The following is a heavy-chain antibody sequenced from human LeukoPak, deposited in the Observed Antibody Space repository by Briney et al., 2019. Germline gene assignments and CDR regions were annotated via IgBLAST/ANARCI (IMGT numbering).Heavy chain of an antibody. V-gene: IGHV4-31*03. D-gene: IGHD2-15*01. Sequence: SETLSLTCTVSGGSISSAGYYWSWIRQHPGKGLEWIGYIYYSGSTYYNPSLKSRVTISVDTSKNQFSLKLSSVTAADTAVYLCARDRGGGSGYLDYWGQGTLVTVSS. CDR2: IYYSGST. J-gene: IGHJ4*02. CDR1: GGSISSAGYY. CDR3: ARDRGGGSGYLDY.